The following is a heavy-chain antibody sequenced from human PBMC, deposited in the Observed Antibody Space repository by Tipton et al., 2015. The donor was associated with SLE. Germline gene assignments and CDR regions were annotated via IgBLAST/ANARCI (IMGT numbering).Heavy chain of an antibody. CDR2: INHSGST. CDR3: ARGLYGDEPGY. J-gene: IGHJ4*02. D-gene: IGHD4-17*01. CDR1: GGSFSGYY. Sequence: LRLSCAVYGGSFSGYYCSWVRQPPGKGLEGVGEINHSGSTNYNPSLKSRVTISVDTSKNQFSLKLTSLTAADTAVYYCARGLYGDEPGYWGQGTLVTVSS. V-gene: IGHV4-34*01.